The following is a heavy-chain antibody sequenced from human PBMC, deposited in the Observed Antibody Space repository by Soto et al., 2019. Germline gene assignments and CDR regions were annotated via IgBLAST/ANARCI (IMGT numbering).Heavy chain of an antibody. CDR2: IKSKTDGGTT. V-gene: IGHV3-15*01. Sequence: PGGSLRLSCAASGFTFSNAWMSWVRQAPGKGLEWVGRIKSKTDGGTTGYAAPVKGRLTISRDDSKNTLYLQMNSLKTEDTAVYYCTTESGLELYGGVDFDYWGQGTLVTAPQ. J-gene: IGHJ4*02. CDR1: GFTFSNAW. D-gene: IGHD5-12*01. CDR3: TTESGLELYGGVDFDY.